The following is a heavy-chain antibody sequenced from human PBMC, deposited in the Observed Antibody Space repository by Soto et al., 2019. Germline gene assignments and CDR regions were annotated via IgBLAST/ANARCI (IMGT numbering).Heavy chain of an antibody. CDR2: ISAYNGNT. CDR3: ARDRECSSTSCYAHFDY. CDR1: GYTFTSYG. J-gene: IGHJ4*02. D-gene: IGHD2-2*01. V-gene: IGHV1-18*01. Sequence: ASLKVACKTAGYTFTSYGISCGRHTNGQGLEWMGWISAYNGNTNYAQKLQGRVTMTTDTSTSTAYMELRSLRSDDTAAYYCARDRECSSTSCYAHFDYWGQGTLVTVSS.